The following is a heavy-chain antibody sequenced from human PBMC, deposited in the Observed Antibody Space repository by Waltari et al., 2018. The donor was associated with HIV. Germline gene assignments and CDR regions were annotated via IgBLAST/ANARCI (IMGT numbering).Heavy chain of an antibody. CDR1: GVSVSNGGYF. V-gene: IGHV4-31*04. Sequence: QVRLQESGPGLLRPSQDLSLSCIVSGVSVSNGGYFWAWVRHLPGKGLQWIGHISSSGTPHYNPSLERRLYSTLDTSKNRFSLRLWSVTTADTAIYFCATSSRDSRGLPRAFDYWGQGALVTVSS. CDR2: ISSSGTP. D-gene: IGHD2-15*01. CDR3: ATSSRDSRGLPRAFDY. J-gene: IGHJ4*02.